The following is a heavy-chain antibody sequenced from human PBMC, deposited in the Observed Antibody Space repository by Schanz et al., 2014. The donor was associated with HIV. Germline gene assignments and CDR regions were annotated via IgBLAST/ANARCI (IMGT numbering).Heavy chain of an antibody. CDR2: VIGSGVRT. J-gene: IGHJ5*02. CDR1: GFTFTNHA. Sequence: EVQLVESGGGLAQPGGSLTLSCAASGFTFTNHALSWVRQAPGRGLEWVSTVIGSGVRTIYADSVKGRFTISRDNSKNTLYLQMNSLRPEDTAVYYCAKDKSRHTYSSSSIFDPWGQGTLVTVSS. V-gene: IGHV3-23*04. D-gene: IGHD6-13*01. CDR3: AKDKSRHTYSSSSIFDP.